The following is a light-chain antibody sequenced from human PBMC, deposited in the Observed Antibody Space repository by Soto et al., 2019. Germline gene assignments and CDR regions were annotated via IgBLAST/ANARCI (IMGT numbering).Light chain of an antibody. CDR1: QSISSH. V-gene: IGKV1-39*01. Sequence: DIRMTQSPSSLSASVGDTVTITCRASQSISSHLNWYQQKQGKXHNXXMYTASNLQSGVPSRFSGSGSGTDLTITISSLQPEDFETYYCQQSYSTPISFGQGTRLEIK. CDR3: QQSYSTPIS. J-gene: IGKJ5*01. CDR2: TAS.